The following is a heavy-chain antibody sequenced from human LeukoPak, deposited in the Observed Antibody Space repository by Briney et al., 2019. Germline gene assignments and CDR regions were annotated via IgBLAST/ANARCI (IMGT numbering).Heavy chain of an antibody. J-gene: IGHJ4*02. D-gene: IGHD2-8*01. V-gene: IGHV3-15*01. Sequence: GGSLRLSCTASGFTFNDAWMSWVRQAPGRGLECVGHIKRKADGGATDFSAPAKGRFTISRDDSKNTLYLAMNSLKTEDTAVYYCTTQNGDYWGQGTLVTVSS. CDR3: TTQNGDY. CDR2: IKRKADGGAT. CDR1: GFTFNDAW.